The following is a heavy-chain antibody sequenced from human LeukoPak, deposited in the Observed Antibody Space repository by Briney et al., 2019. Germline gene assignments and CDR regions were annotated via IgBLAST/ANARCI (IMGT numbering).Heavy chain of an antibody. V-gene: IGHV1-2*02. J-gene: IGHJ4*02. Sequence: ASVTVSCNASGSTFTGYCIHWVWLGPGQGLELMGCINPNRCGTYYAHKLQGTVTKTRDTSISAANIELSRLRSDDTAVYDSTRDTSGYYNYWGQGTLVTVSS. CDR2: INPNRCGT. CDR1: GSTFTGYC. CDR3: TRDTSGYYNY. D-gene: IGHD5-12*01.